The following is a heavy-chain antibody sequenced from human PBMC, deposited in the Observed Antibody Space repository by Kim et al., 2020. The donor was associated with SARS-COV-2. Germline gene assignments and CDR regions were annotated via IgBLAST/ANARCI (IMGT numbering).Heavy chain of an antibody. Sequence: SETLSLTCTVSGGSISSYYWSWIRQPAGKGLEWIGCIHSSGSTNYNPSLESRVTMSVDTPKNQFSLKLNSVTAADTAVYYCARGIGSYVYWGPGTLVTVSS. V-gene: IGHV4-4*07. CDR3: ARGIGSYVY. CDR1: GGSISSYY. J-gene: IGHJ4*02. D-gene: IGHD1-26*01. CDR2: IHSSGST.